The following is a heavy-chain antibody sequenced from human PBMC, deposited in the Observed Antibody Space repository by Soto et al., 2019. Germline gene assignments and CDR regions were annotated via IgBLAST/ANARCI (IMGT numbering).Heavy chain of an antibody. V-gene: IGHV4-39*01. CDR2: IYYSGST. D-gene: IGHD3-10*01. CDR3: AVPLTYCYRSASDVFDF. J-gene: IGHJ3*01. Sequence: SETQSHPCTVSGGTIGSISYYWGWIRQPPGKGLEWIGSIYYSGSTYYNPSLKNRVTISVDTSKKQFSLKLSSVTAADTAVYYCAVPLTYCYRSASDVFDFWGQGSMVPASS. CDR1: GGTIGSISYY.